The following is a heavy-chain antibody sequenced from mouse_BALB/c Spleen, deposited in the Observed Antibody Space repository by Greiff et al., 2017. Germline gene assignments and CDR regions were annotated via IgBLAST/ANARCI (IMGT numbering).Heavy chain of an antibody. D-gene: IGHD3-1*01. V-gene: IGHV6-6*02. CDR1: GFTFSNYW. CDR2: IRLKSNNYAT. J-gene: IGHJ3*01. Sequence: DVMLVESGGGLVQPGGSMKLSCVASGFTFSNYWMNWVRQSPEKGLEWVAEIRLKSNNYATHYAESVKGRFTISRDDSKSSVYLQMNNLRAEDTGIYYCTRGARATSFAYWGQGTLVTVSA. CDR3: TRGARATSFAY.